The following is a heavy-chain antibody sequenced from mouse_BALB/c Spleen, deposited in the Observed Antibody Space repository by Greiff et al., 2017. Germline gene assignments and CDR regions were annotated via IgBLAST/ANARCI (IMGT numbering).Heavy chain of an antibody. CDR3: ASYDWYFDV. CDR1: GFSLTSYG. CDR2: IWSGGST. D-gene: IGHD2-12*01. V-gene: IGHV2-2*02. J-gene: IGHJ1*01. Sequence: VQGVESGPGLVQPSQSLSITCTVSGFSLTSYGVHWVRQSPGKGLEWLGVIWSGGSTDYNAAFISRLSISKDNSKSQVFFKMNSLQANDTAIYYCASYDWYFDVWGAGTTVTVSS.